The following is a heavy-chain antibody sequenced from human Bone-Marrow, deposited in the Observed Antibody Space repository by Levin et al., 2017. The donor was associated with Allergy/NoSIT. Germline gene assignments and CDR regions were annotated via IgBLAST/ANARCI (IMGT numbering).Heavy chain of an antibody. V-gene: IGHV3-48*03. CDR2: INSGSTTI. Sequence: GESLKISCVASGFPFSSHELNWVRQAPGKGLEWISYINSGSTTIYYADSVRGRFTMSRDNAKKSVFLEMKSLRADDTGVYVCARDRAYGYVWGRFYWGHGTLVTVSS. CDR3: ARDRAYGYVWGRFY. D-gene: IGHD3-16*01. J-gene: IGHJ4*01. CDR1: GFPFSSHE.